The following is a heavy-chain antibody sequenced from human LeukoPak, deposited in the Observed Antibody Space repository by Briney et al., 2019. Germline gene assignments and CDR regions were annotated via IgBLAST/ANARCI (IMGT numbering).Heavy chain of an antibody. CDR1: GFTFSSYA. CDR3: ARTGYHYGTPLNY. J-gene: IGHJ4*02. CDR2: ITDSGTGT. V-gene: IGHV3-23*01. D-gene: IGHD5-18*01. Sequence: GGSLRLSCAASGFTFSSYALSWVRQAPGKGLEWVSGITDSGTGTYYADSVKGRFTISRDNSKNTVYLQMSSLRAEDTAVYYCARTGYHYGTPLNYWGQGTLVTVYS.